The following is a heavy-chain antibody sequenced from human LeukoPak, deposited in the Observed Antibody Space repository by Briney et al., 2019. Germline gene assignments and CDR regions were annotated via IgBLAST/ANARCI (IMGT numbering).Heavy chain of an antibody. CDR2: ISSSGSTI. Sequence: GGSLRLSCAASGFTFSSYSLNWVRQAPGKGLEWVSYISSSGSTIYCADSVKGRFTISRDNAKNSLYLQMNSLRAEDTAVYYCARDLGPGERPYYYYYYGMDVWGQGTTVTASS. CDR1: GFTFSSYS. V-gene: IGHV3-48*04. D-gene: IGHD3-16*01. CDR3: ARDLGPGERPYYYYYYGMDV. J-gene: IGHJ6*02.